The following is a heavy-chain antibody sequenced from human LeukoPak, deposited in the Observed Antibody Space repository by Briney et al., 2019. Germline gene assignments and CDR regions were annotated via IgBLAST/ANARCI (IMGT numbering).Heavy chain of an antibody. Sequence: GGSLRLSCAASGFTFSSYSMNWVRQAPGGGLGWVSSISSSSSYIYYADSVKGRFTISRDNAKNSLYLQMNSLRAEDTAVYYCASMQLAGAFDIWGQGTMVTVSS. CDR3: ASMQLAGAFDI. J-gene: IGHJ3*02. CDR1: GFTFSSYS. CDR2: ISSSSSYI. D-gene: IGHD6-6*01. V-gene: IGHV3-21*01.